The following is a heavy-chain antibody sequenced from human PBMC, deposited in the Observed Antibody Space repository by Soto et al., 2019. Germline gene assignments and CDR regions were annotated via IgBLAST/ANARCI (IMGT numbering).Heavy chain of an antibody. J-gene: IGHJ4*02. CDR3: ARSESIDSSGYYYGPFDY. D-gene: IGHD3-22*01. Sequence: PSETLSLTCTVSGGSISSYYWSWIRQPPGKGLEWIGYIYYSGSTNYNPSLNSRVTISVDTSKNQFSLKLSSVTAADTAVYYCARSESIDSSGYYYGPFDYWGQGTLVTVSS. CDR2: IYYSGST. CDR1: GGSISSYY. V-gene: IGHV4-59*01.